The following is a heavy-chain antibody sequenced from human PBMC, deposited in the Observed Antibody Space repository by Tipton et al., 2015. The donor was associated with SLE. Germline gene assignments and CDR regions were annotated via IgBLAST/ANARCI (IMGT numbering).Heavy chain of an antibody. CDR1: GGSISSYY. CDR3: ARVPGMSGSYWGLARWHFDL. V-gene: IGHV4-59*08. Sequence: LRLSCTVSGGSISSYYWSWIRQPPGKGLEWIGYIYYSGSTNYNPSLKSRVTISVDTSKNQFSLKLSSVTAADTAVYYCARVPGMSGSYWGLARWHFDLWGRGTLVTVSS. CDR2: IYYSGST. J-gene: IGHJ2*01. D-gene: IGHD1-26*01.